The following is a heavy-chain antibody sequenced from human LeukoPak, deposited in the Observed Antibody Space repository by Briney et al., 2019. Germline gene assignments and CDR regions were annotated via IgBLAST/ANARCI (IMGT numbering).Heavy chain of an antibody. Sequence: PGGSLRLSCAASGFTFSNAWMSWVRQAPGKGLEWVSAISGSGGSTYYADSVKGRFTISRDNSKNTLYLQMNSLRAEDTAVYYCAKDSRNAAPNWFDPWGQGTLVTVSS. V-gene: IGHV3-23*01. CDR3: AKDSRNAAPNWFDP. CDR1: GFTFSNAW. CDR2: ISGSGGST. J-gene: IGHJ5*02. D-gene: IGHD1-1*01.